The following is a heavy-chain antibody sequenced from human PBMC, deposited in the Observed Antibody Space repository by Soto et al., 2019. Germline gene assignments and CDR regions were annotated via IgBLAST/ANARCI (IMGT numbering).Heavy chain of an antibody. CDR2: ISFDGSNN. CDR1: GFTFSSYS. V-gene: IGHV3-30*18. Sequence: QVQLVESGGGVVQPGRSLRLSCAASGFTFSSYSMHWVRQAPGKGLEWVAVISFDGSNNYYADSVKGRFTISRDNSKDTLYLQMNSLRAEDTAVYYCAKAISGWFYDYWGQGTLVTVSS. D-gene: IGHD6-19*01. CDR3: AKAISGWFYDY. J-gene: IGHJ4*02.